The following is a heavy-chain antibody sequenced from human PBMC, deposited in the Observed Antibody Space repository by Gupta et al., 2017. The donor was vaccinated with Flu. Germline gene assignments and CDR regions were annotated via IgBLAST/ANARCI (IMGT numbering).Heavy chain of an antibody. J-gene: IGHJ4*02. CDR3: ARGHEGGVVAVACDD. CDR2: ISSRDNTI. Sequence: VQLVESGGGLVPPGGSLRLSCSASGFTFTVYEMNWVGRAPGKGLEWLSYISSRDNTIYDEDSVKGRVTSSRDNAQNSLWLQMNSLRPEDTAVDDGARGHEGGVVAVACDDWGQGTLVTVSS. D-gene: IGHD2-15*01. CDR1: GFTFTVYE. V-gene: IGHV3-48*03.